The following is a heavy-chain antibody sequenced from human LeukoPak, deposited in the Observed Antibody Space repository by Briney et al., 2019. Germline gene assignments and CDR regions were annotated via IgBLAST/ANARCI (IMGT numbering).Heavy chain of an antibody. Sequence: NPSETLSLTCTVSGGSISSYYWSWIRQPAGKGLEWIGRIYTSGSTNYNPSLKSRVTISVDKSKNQFSLKLSSVTAADTAVYYCARDGGKYCSSTSCPHFDYWGQGTPVTVSS. CDR1: GGSISSYY. D-gene: IGHD2-2*01. CDR2: IYTSGST. CDR3: ARDGGKYCSSTSCPHFDY. V-gene: IGHV4-4*07. J-gene: IGHJ4*02.